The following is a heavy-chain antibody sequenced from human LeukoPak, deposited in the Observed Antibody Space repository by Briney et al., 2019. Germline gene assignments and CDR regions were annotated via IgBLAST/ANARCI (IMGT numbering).Heavy chain of an antibody. CDR2: TSAHNDDT. Sequence: GASVKLSCKASGYTFTSYGIGWVRHAPGQGLESMGWTSAHNDDTNYAETLQGRLTMTTDISTSTAYMELTSLRSDDTAVYYCARDWDSRNDYVDPWGQGTLVIVSS. J-gene: IGHJ5*02. CDR3: ARDWDSRNDYVDP. CDR1: GYTFTSYG. V-gene: IGHV1-18*01. D-gene: IGHD1-1*01.